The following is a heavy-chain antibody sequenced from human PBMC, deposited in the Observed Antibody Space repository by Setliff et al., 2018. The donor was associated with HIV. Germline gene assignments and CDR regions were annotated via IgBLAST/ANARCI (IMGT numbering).Heavy chain of an antibody. D-gene: IGHD3-3*01. V-gene: IGHV4-59*08. CDR1: GDSINGYY. Sequence: PSETLSLTCTVSGDSINGYYWSWFRQPPGRGLEWIGYIYSSGTTKYNPSLKSRVTISEDTSKSQVYLSLTSVTAADTAVYYCARGGSYRFWSGYRYYYYYMDLWGKGTTVTVSS. CDR3: ARGGSYRFWSGYRYYYYYMDL. J-gene: IGHJ6*03. CDR2: IYSSGTT.